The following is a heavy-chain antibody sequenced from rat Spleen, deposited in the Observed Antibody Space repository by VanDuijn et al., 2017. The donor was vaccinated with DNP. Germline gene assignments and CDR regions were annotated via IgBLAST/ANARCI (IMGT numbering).Heavy chain of an antibody. V-gene: IGHV5-31*01. J-gene: IGHJ2*01. CDR1: GFTVNNNW. CDR3: ARHVLPLRVWDY. D-gene: IGHD1-4*01. Sequence: EVQLVESGGDLVQPGRSLKLSCVVSGFTVNNNWMTWIRQVVGKGLEWAASISSSGGRTYYPDSVKGRFTISRDNAKNTLYLQMNSLRSEDMATYYCARHVLPLRVWDYWGQGVMVTVSS. CDR2: ISSSGGRT.